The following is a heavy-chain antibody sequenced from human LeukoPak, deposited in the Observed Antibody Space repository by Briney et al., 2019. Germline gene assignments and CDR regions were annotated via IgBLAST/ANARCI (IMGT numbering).Heavy chain of an antibody. D-gene: IGHD1-1*01. CDR3: ARNVTAGFFDY. Sequence: PSETLSLTRDVSGSSITSNYFWGWIRQPPGKGLEWIATIYHSWGIYFNPSLKSRVSISLDASKNQFSLKLTSLTAADTAIYYCARNVTAGFFDYWGQGILVTVSS. V-gene: IGHV4-38-2*01. J-gene: IGHJ4*02. CDR2: IYHSWGI. CDR1: GSSITSNYF.